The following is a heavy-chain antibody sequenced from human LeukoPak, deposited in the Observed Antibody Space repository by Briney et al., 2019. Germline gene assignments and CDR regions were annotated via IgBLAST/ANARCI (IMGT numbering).Heavy chain of an antibody. CDR2: INNNGGNT. D-gene: IGHD3-16*01. V-gene: IGHV3-64D*06. CDR3: VTNMVTFGGLIRTEAFDI. Sequence: GGSLRLSCSASGFNFSTYAMHWVRQAPGKGLEYVSGINNNGGNTQYADSVTGRLSISRDNSKNTLYLQMSSLKTEDTAVYYCVTNMVTFGGLIRTEAFDIWGQGTMVTVSS. CDR1: GFNFSTYA. J-gene: IGHJ3*02.